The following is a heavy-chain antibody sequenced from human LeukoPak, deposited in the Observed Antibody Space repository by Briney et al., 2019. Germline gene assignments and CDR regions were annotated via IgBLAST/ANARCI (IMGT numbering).Heavy chain of an antibody. CDR3: ARDYDDNSRCFGY. J-gene: IGHJ4*02. CDR1: GYTFTTYG. Sequence: SVKVSCKASGYTFTTYGINWVRQAPGQGLQWMGWISAYSGHTNYVQNPHGRVTTTTDSSTTTAYMELRGLTSDDTAVYSCARDYDDNSRCFGYWGQGTLVTVSS. D-gene: IGHD4-23*01. CDR2: ISAYSGHT. V-gene: IGHV1-18*01.